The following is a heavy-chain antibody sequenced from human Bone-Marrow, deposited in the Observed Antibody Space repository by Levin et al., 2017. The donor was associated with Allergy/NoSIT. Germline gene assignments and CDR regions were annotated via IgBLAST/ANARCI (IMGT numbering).Heavy chain of an antibody. Sequence: GESLKISCVASGFTFSDYEMNWVRQAPGKGLEWISYISSSGSTKYYADFVKGRFTISNKNSLYLEMNNLRAEDTAIYYCAKGWASGWSRSFNYFSHWGQGTLVTVSS. CDR3: AKGWASGWSRSFNYFSH. V-gene: IGHV3-48*03. CDR2: ISSSGSTK. J-gene: IGHJ4*02. D-gene: IGHD6-19*01. CDR1: GFTFSDYE.